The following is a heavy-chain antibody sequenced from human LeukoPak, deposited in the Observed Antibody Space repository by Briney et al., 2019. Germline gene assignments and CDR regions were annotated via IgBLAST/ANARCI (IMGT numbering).Heavy chain of an antibody. CDR2: ISSSGSTI. D-gene: IGHD1-26*01. CDR1: GFTFSDYY. J-gene: IGHJ2*01. CDR3: ARDWTEWELPAYWYFDL. V-gene: IGHV3-11*04. Sequence: GGSLRLSCAASGFTFSDYYMSWIRQAPGKGLEWVSYISSSGSTIYYADSVKGRFTISRDNAKNSLYLQMNSLRDEDTAVYYCARDWTEWELPAYWYFDLWGRGTLVTVSS.